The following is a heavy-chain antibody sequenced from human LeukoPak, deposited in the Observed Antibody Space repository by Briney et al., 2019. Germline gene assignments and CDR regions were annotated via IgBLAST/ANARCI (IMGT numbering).Heavy chain of an antibody. CDR1: GFTFSGSA. J-gene: IGHJ6*02. D-gene: IGHD3-16*01. Sequence: GGSLRLSCAASGFTFSGSAIHWVRQASGKGLEWIGRIRSRANNYATPYAASVRGRFTFSRDDSQNTAYLQMNNLKIGDTAVYYCASSYPGGYYGMDVWGQGTTVTVAS. CDR2: IRSRANNYAT. CDR3: ASSYPGGYYGMDV. V-gene: IGHV3-73*01.